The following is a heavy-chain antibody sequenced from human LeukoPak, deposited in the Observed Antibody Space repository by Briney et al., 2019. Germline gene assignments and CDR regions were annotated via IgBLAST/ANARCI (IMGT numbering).Heavy chain of an antibody. Sequence: PGGSLRLSCAASGFTFSIYWMSWVRQAPGKGLEWVANIKQDGSERYYVDSVKGRFTLSRDNAKNSLYLQMNSLRAEDTAVYYRARTGSGSYYNGGDLDYWGQGTLVTVSS. CDR1: GFTFSIYW. CDR2: IKQDGSER. D-gene: IGHD3-10*01. J-gene: IGHJ4*02. CDR3: ARTGSGSYYNGGDLDY. V-gene: IGHV3-7*03.